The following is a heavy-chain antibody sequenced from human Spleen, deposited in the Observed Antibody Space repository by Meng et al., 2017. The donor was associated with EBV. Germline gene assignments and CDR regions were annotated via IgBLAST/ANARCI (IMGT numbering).Heavy chain of an antibody. J-gene: IGHJ4*02. CDR1: GDSISSSHW. D-gene: IGHD3-3*01. CDR2: ISHSGST. CDR3: ARRAIYGVVNLDY. V-gene: IGHV4-4*02. Sequence: GRLKESAPGLVNLSGTLSRTCAVYGDSISSSHWWSWVRQPPGKGLEWIGEISHSGSTNHNPSLKSRVTISADRSKNQFSLKVRSVSAADTAVYYCARRAIYGVVNLDYWGQGTLVTVSS.